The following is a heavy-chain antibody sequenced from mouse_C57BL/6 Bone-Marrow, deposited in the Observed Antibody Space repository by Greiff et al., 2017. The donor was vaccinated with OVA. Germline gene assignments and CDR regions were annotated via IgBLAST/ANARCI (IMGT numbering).Heavy chain of an antibody. D-gene: IGHD5-5*01. V-gene: IGHV1-81*01. Sequence: VQLQQSGAELARPGASVKLSCKASGYTFTSYGISWVKQRTGQGLEWIGEIYPRSGNTYYTEKFKGQATLTADKSSSTAYMELRSLTSEDSAVYFCARSLPPVDFDYWGQGTTLTVSS. CDR3: ARSLPPVDFDY. CDR1: GYTFTSYG. CDR2: IYPRSGNT. J-gene: IGHJ2*01.